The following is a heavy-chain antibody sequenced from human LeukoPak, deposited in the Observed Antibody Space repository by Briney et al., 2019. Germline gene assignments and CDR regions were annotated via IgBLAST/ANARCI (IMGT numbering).Heavy chain of an antibody. Sequence: GGSLRLSCAASGFTFSSYEMNWVRQAPGKGLEWVSYISSSGSTIYYADSVKGRFTISRDNAKNSLYLQMNSLRAEDTALYYCARDRVRWGSGSSGGVWGQGTLVTVS. V-gene: IGHV3-48*03. CDR3: ARDRVRWGSGSSGGV. CDR1: GFTFSSYE. CDR2: ISSSGSTI. D-gene: IGHD3-10*01. J-gene: IGHJ4*02.